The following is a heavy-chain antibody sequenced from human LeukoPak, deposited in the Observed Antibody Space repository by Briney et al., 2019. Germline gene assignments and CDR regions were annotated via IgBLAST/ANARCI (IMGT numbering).Heavy chain of an antibody. D-gene: IGHD3-16*01. Sequence: GGSLRLSCAASGFTFSNYGLSWVRRAPGKGLEWVSTIGATGGTYYADSVKGRFTISRDNSKNTLYLQMNSLRAEDTAVYYCAKRGESKLRYYFDYWGQGTLVTVSS. CDR2: IGATGGT. J-gene: IGHJ4*02. V-gene: IGHV3-23*01. CDR1: GFTFSNYG. CDR3: AKRGESKLRYYFDY.